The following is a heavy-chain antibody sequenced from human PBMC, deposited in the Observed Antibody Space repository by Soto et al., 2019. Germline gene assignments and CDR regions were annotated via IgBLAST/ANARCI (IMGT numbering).Heavy chain of an antibody. CDR3: AHRFRYNGNYVGYFDY. Sequence: QVQLQQWGAGLLKPSETLSLTCAVYGGSFSGYYWSWIRQPTGKGLEWIGEINHSGSTNYNPSLKSRVTISVDTSKNQFSLKLSSVTAADTAVYYCAHRFRYNGNYVGYFDYWGQGTLVTVSS. J-gene: IGHJ4*02. D-gene: IGHD1-7*01. CDR1: GGSFSGYY. V-gene: IGHV4-34*01. CDR2: INHSGST.